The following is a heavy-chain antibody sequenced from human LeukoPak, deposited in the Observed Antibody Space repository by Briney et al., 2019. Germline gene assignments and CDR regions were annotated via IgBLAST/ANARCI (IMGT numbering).Heavy chain of an antibody. Sequence: PTGRSLRLSCAASGFTFSSYGMHWVRQAPGKGLEWVANTREDGSEKYYVDSVKGRFTISRDNAKNSLYLQMNSLRAEDTAVYYCARDLAGHYYGSGSSFDYWGQGTLVTVSS. D-gene: IGHD3-10*01. CDR3: ARDLAGHYYGSGSSFDY. J-gene: IGHJ4*02. CDR1: GFTFSSYG. V-gene: IGHV3-7*01. CDR2: TREDGSEK.